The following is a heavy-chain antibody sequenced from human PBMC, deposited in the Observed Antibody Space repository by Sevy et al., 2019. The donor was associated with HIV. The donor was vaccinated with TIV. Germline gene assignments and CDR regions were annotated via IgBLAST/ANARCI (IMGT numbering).Heavy chain of an antibody. CDR1: GYTFTSYG. CDR3: ARDVISLLDYYYYGMDI. V-gene: IGHV1-18*01. D-gene: IGHD2-21*01. CDR2: ISAYNGNT. Sequence: ASVKVSCKASGYTFTSYGISWVRQAPGQGLEWMGWISAYNGNTNYAQKLQGRVTMTTDTSTSTAYMELRSLRSDDTAVYYCARDVISLLDYYYYGMDIWGQGTTVTVSS. J-gene: IGHJ6*02.